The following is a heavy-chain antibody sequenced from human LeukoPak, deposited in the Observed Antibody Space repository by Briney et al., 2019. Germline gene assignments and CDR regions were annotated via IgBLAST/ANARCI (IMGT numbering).Heavy chain of an antibody. CDR1: GFTFSSYA. CDR3: AKNSGSYPGYFDY. D-gene: IGHD3-10*01. Sequence: GGSLRLSCAASGFTFSSYAMSWVRQAPGKGLEWVSGISGSGGGTYYADSVKGRFTISRDNSKNTLYLQMNSLRAEDTAVYYCAKNSGSYPGYFDYWGQGTLVIVSS. J-gene: IGHJ4*02. CDR2: ISGSGGGT. V-gene: IGHV3-23*01.